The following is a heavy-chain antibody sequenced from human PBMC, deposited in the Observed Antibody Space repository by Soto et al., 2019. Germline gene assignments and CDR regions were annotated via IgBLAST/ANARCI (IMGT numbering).Heavy chain of an antibody. D-gene: IGHD5-12*01. CDR1: GGTFSTFG. Sequence: SVKVSCKASGGTFSTFGISWVRQAPGQGLEWVGGIVPVFGRPNYAQRFRGRLTITADESTSTGYMELISLRSDDTAVYYCAREGSGYNFWGQGTQVTV. J-gene: IGHJ4*02. V-gene: IGHV1-69*13. CDR3: AREGSGYNF. CDR2: IVPVFGRP.